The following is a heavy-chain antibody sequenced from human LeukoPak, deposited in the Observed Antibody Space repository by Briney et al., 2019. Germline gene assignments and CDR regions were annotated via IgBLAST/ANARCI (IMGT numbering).Heavy chain of an antibody. V-gene: IGHV3-23*01. CDR3: AKDSKRYLARAVFFVGAIQYFDY. D-gene: IGHD1-26*01. Sequence: GGSLRLSCAASGFTFSSYAMSWVRQAPGKGLEWVSAISGSGGSTYYADSVKGRFTISRDNSKNTLYLQMNSLRAEDTAVYYCAKDSKRYLARAVFFVGAIQYFDYWGQGTLVTVSS. CDR1: GFTFSSYA. CDR2: ISGSGGST. J-gene: IGHJ4*02.